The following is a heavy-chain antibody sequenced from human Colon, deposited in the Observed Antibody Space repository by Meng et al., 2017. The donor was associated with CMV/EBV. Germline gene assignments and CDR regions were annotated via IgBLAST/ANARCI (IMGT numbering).Heavy chain of an antibody. D-gene: IGHD3/OR15-3a*01. CDR3: AKDGYGLGYIDS. V-gene: IGHV3-30*02. CDR1: GFLFNEFG. Sequence: GGSLRLSCAASGFLFNEFGMHWVRQAPGKGLEWVAFVRYDGSDEYYADSVKGRFTTSRDNSMKTLYLQMNSLRAADTAVYYCAKDGYGLGYIDSWGQGTAVTVSS. J-gene: IGHJ4*02. CDR2: VRYDGSDE.